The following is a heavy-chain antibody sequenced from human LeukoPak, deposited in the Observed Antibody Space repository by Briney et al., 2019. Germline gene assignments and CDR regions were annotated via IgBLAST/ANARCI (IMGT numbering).Heavy chain of an antibody. D-gene: IGHD2-2*01. J-gene: IGHJ4*02. CDR1: GFTFSSYA. Sequence: GGTLRLSCAASGFTFSSYAMHGVRQAPGKGVEWVAVISYDGSNKYYADSVKGRFTISRDNSNNTLYLQMNSLRAEDTAVYYCARGRYAEPNDYWGQGTLVTVSS. CDR2: ISYDGSNK. V-gene: IGHV3-30-3*01. CDR3: ARGRYAEPNDY.